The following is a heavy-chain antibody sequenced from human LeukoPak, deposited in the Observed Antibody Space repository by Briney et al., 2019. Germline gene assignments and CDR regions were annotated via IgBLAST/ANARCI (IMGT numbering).Heavy chain of an antibody. CDR1: GGSISSYY. CDR3: ARGGSYYDSSGYPPVYFDY. D-gene: IGHD3-22*01. CDR2: IYTSGST. J-gene: IGHJ4*02. Sequence: SETLSLTCTVSGGSISSYYWSWIRQPAGKGLEWIGRIYTSGSTNYNPSLKSRVTISVDTSKNQFSLKLSSVTAADTAVYCCARGGSYYDSSGYPPVYFDYWGQGTLVTVSS. V-gene: IGHV4-4*07.